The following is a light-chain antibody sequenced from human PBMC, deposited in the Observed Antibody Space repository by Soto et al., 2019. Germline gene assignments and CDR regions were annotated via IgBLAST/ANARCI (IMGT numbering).Light chain of an antibody. J-gene: IGKJ1*01. V-gene: IGKV3-20*01. CDR3: QQYNNWPRRT. Sequence: EIVLTQSPGTLSLSPGERATLSCRASQSVSSSYLAWYQQKPGQAPRLLIYGASSRATGIPGRFSGGGSGTDFTLTISRLEPEDFAVYYCQQYNNWPRRTFGQGTKVDIK. CDR2: GAS. CDR1: QSVSSSY.